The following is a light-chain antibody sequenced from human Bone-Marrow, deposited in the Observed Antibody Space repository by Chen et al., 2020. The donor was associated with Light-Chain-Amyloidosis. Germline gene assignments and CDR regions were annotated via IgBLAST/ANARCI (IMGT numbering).Light chain of an antibody. CDR1: SSDVGSYNL. V-gene: IGLV2-23*01. Sequence: HSALTQPASVSGSPGQSITISCTGTSSDVGSYNLVSCYQHHPGKVPKLLIYEASKRPSGVSNRCAGSQAGNTASLTTSGLQAEDEADYCCSSYVGSGAGVVFGGGTKVTVL. J-gene: IGLJ2*01. CDR2: EAS. CDR3: SSYVGSGAGVV.